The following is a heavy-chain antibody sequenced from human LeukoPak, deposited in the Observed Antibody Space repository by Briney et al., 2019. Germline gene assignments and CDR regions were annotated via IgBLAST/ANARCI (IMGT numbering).Heavy chain of an antibody. CDR2: INSGSSTI. J-gene: IGHJ1*01. CDR1: GFTFSSYS. D-gene: IGHD3-3*01. Sequence: GGSLRLSCEASGFTFSSYSMDWVRQAPGKGLEWVSYINSGSSTIYYTDSVKGRFTISRDNAKNSLYLQMNSLRAEDTAVYYCASLRFLEWSLQHWGQGTLVTVSS. V-gene: IGHV3-48*01. CDR3: ASLRFLEWSLQH.